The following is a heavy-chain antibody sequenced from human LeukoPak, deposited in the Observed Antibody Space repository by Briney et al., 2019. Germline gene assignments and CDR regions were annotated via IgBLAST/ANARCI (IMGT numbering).Heavy chain of an antibody. J-gene: IGHJ4*02. CDR1: GGSISSYY. CDR2: IYYSGST. V-gene: IGHV4-59*01. Sequence: SETLSLTCTVSGGSISSYYWSWIRQPPGKGLEWIGYIYYSGSTNHNPSLKSRVTISVDTSKNQFSLKLSSVTAADTAVYYCARGDFWNGYYDYWGQGTLVTVSS. CDR3: ARGDFWNGYYDY. D-gene: IGHD3/OR15-3a*01.